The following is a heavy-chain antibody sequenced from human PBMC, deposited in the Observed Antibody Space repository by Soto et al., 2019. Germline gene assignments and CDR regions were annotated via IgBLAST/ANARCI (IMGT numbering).Heavy chain of an antibody. D-gene: IGHD3-3*01. J-gene: IGHJ4*02. CDR1: GGSISSYY. Sequence: SETLSLTCTASGGSISSYYWSWIRQPAGKGLEWIGRIYTSGSTNYNPSLKSRVTMSVDTSKNQFSLKLSSVTAADTAVYYCARDRATDYDFWSGYYTGFDYWGQGTLVTVSS. CDR2: IYTSGST. V-gene: IGHV4-4*07. CDR3: ARDRATDYDFWSGYYTGFDY.